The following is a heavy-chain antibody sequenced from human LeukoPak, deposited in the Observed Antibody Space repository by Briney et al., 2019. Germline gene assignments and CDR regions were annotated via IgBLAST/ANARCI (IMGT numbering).Heavy chain of an antibody. CDR2: INHSGST. Sequence: SETLSLTCAVYGGSFSGYYWSWIRQPPRKGREWIGEINHSGSTNYNPSLKSRVTISVDTSKNQFSLKLSSVTAADTAVYYCASPPMDYGSGSYNYFDYWGQGTLVTVSS. CDR3: ASPPMDYGSGSYNYFDY. J-gene: IGHJ4*02. D-gene: IGHD3-10*01. CDR1: GGSFSGYY. V-gene: IGHV4-34*01.